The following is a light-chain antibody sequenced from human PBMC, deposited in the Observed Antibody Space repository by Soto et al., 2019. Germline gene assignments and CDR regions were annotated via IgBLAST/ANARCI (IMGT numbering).Light chain of an antibody. CDR1: QSLLHSNGYLC. Sequence: DIVLTQSPLSLPVTPGEPASISCTSSQSLLHSNGYLCLDWYVQKPGQPPQRLIFLGSNRAPGDPERFSGSGSGTHFTLEISRVEAEDVGVYYCMQALQTLYTFGQGTKLDIK. V-gene: IGKV2-28*01. CDR2: LGS. J-gene: IGKJ2*01. CDR3: MQALQTLYT.